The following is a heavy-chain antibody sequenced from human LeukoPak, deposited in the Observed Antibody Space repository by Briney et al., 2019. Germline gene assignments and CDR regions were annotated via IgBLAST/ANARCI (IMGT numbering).Heavy chain of an antibody. CDR3: AKDLITMVRGSPMDV. D-gene: IGHD3-10*01. Sequence: SGGSLRLSCAASGFTFSSYWMSWVRQAPGKGLEWVANIKQDGSEKYYADSVKGRFTISRDDSTNTLYLQLTSLRAEDTAVYYCAKDLITMVRGSPMDVWGRGTTVTVS. J-gene: IGHJ6*02. CDR2: IKQDGSEK. CDR1: GFTFSSYW. V-gene: IGHV3-7*01.